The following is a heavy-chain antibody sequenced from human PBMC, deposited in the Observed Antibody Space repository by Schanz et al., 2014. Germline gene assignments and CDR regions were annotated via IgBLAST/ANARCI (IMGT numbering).Heavy chain of an antibody. J-gene: IGHJ6*02. D-gene: IGHD1-26*01. CDR3: VKDLQRELLRDDHYYGMDV. CDR2: VCYDGSKK. V-gene: IGHV3-33*06. Sequence: LVESGGGVVQPGRSLRLSCAASGFTFSSYGMHWVRQVPGKGLEWVAVVCYDGSKKYYADPVKGRFTTSRDNSKNTMYLQMNSLRAEDTAVYYCVKDLQRELLRDDHYYGMDVWGQGTTVTVSS. CDR1: GFTFSSYG.